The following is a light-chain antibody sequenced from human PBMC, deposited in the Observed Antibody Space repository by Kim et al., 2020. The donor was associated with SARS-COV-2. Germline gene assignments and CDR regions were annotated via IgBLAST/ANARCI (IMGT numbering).Light chain of an antibody. CDR2: KVA. V-gene: IGKV2-30*01. J-gene: IGKJ3*01. CDR1: HSLVYSDGYIL. Sequence: PASISFQSSHSLVYSDGYILLNWLHQRPGQSPRRLIYKVANRDTGVPDRFGGSASGTDFTLQISRVEAEDVGVYYCMHGTHWPFTFGPGTKVYIK. CDR3: MHGTHWPFT.